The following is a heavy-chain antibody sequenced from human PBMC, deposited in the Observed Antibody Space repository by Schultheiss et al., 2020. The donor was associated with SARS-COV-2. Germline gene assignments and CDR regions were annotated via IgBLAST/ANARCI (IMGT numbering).Heavy chain of an antibody. V-gene: IGHV3-15*01. CDR2: IKSKTDGGTT. Sequence: GGSLRLSCAASGFTFDDYAMHWVRQAPGKGLEWVGRIKSKTDGGTTDYAAPVKGRFTISRDDSKNTLYLQMNSLKTEDTAVYYCTTDLESVVVIPYYYYGMDVWGQGTTVTVSS. CDR3: TTDLESVVVIPYYYYGMDV. CDR1: GFTFDDYA. J-gene: IGHJ6*02. D-gene: IGHD2-21*01.